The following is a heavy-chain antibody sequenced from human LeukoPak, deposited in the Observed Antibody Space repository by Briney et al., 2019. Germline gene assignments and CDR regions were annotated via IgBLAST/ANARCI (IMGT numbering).Heavy chain of an antibody. Sequence: GRSLRLSCAASGFTVTNYYMSWVRRAPGKGLEWVSAISGSGGSTYYADSVKGRFTISRDNSKNTLYLQMNSLRAEDTAVYYCATVHEVAVNYWGQGSLVTVSS. CDR2: ISGSGGST. CDR1: GFTVTNYY. J-gene: IGHJ4*02. D-gene: IGHD6-19*01. V-gene: IGHV3-23*01. CDR3: ATVHEVAVNY.